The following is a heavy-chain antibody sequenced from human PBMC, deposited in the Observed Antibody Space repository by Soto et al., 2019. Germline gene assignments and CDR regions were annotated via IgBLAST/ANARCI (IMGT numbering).Heavy chain of an antibody. CDR3: ARGNEGYCSSTSCYAMDV. CDR1: GYTFTSYA. CDR2: INAGNGNT. D-gene: IGHD2-2*01. J-gene: IGHJ6*04. V-gene: IGHV1-3*01. Sequence: ASVKVSCKASGYTFTSYAMHWVRQAPGQRLEWMGWINAGNGNTKYSQKFQGRVTITRDTSASTAYMELSSLRSEDTAVYYCARGNEGYCSSTSCYAMDVWGKGTTVTVSS.